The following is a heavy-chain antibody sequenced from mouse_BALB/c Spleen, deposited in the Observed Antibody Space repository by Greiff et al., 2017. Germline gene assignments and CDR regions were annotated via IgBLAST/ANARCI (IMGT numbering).Heavy chain of an antibody. Sequence: VKLMESGPGLVAPSQSLSITCTVSGFSLTSYGVHWVRQPPGKGLEWLGVIWAGGSTNYNSALMSRLSISKDNSKSQVFLKMNSLQTDDTAMYYCAREALGPAYWGQGTLVTVSA. V-gene: IGHV2-9*02. J-gene: IGHJ3*01. CDR3: AREALGPAY. CDR2: IWAGGST. D-gene: IGHD4-1*01. CDR1: GFSLTSYG.